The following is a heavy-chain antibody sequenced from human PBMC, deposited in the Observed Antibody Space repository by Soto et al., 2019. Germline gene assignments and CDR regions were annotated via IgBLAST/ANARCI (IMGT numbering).Heavy chain of an antibody. D-gene: IGHD6-25*01. J-gene: IGHJ4*02. CDR1: GCTFTTYD. CDR3: ARRKERSGPNYFDY. Sequence: QVQLVQSGAEVKKPGASVKVSCKASGCTFTTYDINWVRQAPGQGLEWMGWMNPYTGKAGYAQKFQGRVTMTRDNSISTAYMELSGLRSEDTAVYYCARRKERSGPNYFDYWGQGTLVTVSS. V-gene: IGHV1-8*01. CDR2: MNPYTGKA.